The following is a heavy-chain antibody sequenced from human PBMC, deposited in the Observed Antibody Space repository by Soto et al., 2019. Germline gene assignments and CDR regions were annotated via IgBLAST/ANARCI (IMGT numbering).Heavy chain of an antibody. D-gene: IGHD2-15*01. CDR2: IYYSGNT. CDR3: ARHVGYYSQGEWFDS. V-gene: IGHV4-30-4*01. J-gene: IGHJ5*01. Sequence: SETLSLTCTVSGDSISSGDYYWSWIRQPPGKGLEWIGCIYYSGNTKYNPSLKSRVTISVDTSKNQFSLKLSSVTAADTAVYYCARHVGYYSQGEWFDSWGQGTLVTVSS. CDR1: GDSISSGDYY.